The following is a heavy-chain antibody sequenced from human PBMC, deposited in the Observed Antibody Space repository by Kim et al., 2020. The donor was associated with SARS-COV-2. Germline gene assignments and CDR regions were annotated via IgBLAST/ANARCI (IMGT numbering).Heavy chain of an antibody. D-gene: IGHD4-17*01. V-gene: IGHV3-30*02. CDR3: AKDVMTTVTTFDH. J-gene: IGHJ4*02. Sequence: ADFVRGRFTISRDSTKNTLYLQMNSVGVADASDYYCAKDVMTTVTTFDHWGQGTLVTVSS.